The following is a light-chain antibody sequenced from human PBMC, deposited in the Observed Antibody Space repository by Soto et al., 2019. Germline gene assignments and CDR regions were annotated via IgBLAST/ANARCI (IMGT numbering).Light chain of an antibody. Sequence: EIVLTQSPCTLSLSPGERGTLSCTASQSVTSSYLAWYQQKPGQAPRLLIYDASNRATGIPARFSGSGSGTDFILTISSLEPEDSGVYYCQQRNDWVTFGGGTKVDIK. J-gene: IGKJ4*01. V-gene: IGKV3D-20*02. CDR2: DAS. CDR3: QQRNDWVT. CDR1: QSVTSSY.